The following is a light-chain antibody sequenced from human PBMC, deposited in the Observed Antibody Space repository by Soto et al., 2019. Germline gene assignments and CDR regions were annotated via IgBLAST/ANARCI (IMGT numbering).Light chain of an antibody. CDR3: GAWDSSLSAVV. J-gene: IGLJ2*01. Sequence: QSVLTQPPSVSAAPGQKVTISCSGSSYNIENNYVSWYQQLPGTAPKLLIYDNNKRPSGIPDRFSGSKSGTSATLDITGLQTGDEADYYCGAWDSSLSAVVFGGGTKLTVL. CDR1: SYNIENNY. V-gene: IGLV1-51*01. CDR2: DNN.